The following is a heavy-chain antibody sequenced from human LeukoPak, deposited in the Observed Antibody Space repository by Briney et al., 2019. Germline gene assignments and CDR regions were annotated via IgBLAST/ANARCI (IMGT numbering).Heavy chain of an antibody. CDR2: IHHDGRNK. J-gene: IGHJ4*02. Sequence: GGSLRLSCEASGFTFSSYGMQWVRQAPGKGLEWVAYIHHDGRNKYYADPVKGRFTISRDNSKNTLDLQMSSLRAEDTAVYYCAKPTDGGPAAAGLDYWGQGTLVTVSS. CDR1: GFTFSSYG. CDR3: AKPTDGGPAAAGLDY. D-gene: IGHD6-13*01. V-gene: IGHV3-30*02.